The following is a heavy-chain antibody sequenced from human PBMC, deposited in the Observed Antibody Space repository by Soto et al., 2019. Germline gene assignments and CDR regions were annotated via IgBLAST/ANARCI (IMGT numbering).Heavy chain of an antibody. V-gene: IGHV3-30-3*01. D-gene: IGHD6-19*01. Sequence: QVQVVESGGGVVQPGRSLRLSCAASGLTLSNYAMHWVRQAPGKGLEWVAVISYDGSNRYYADSVKGRFTISRDNSKNTLYLQMNSLRAADTAVYYCARVTQAVAADYWGQGTLVTVSS. J-gene: IGHJ4*02. CDR2: ISYDGSNR. CDR1: GLTLSNYA. CDR3: ARVTQAVAADY.